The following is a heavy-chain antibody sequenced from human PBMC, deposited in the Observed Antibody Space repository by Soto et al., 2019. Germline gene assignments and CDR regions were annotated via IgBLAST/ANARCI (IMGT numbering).Heavy chain of an antibody. V-gene: IGHV1-69*06. D-gene: IGHD3-16*01. CDR2: IIPIFGTA. CDR3: AQGANYDYVWGSYEDRFGP. CDR1: GGTFSSYA. J-gene: IGHJ5*02. Sequence: SVKVSCKASGGTFSSYAISWVRQAPGQGLEWMGGIIPIFGTANYAQKFQGRVTITADKSTSTAYMELSSLRSEDTAVYYCAQGANYDYVWGSYEDRFGPWGQGTLVTVSS.